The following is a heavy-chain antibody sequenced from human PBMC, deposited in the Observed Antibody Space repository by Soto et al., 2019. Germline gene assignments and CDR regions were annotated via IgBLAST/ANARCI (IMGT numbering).Heavy chain of an antibody. D-gene: IGHD3-22*01. J-gene: IGHJ4*02. Sequence: SETLSLTCTVSGGSISSGGYYWSWIRQHPGKGLEWIGYIYYSGSTYYNPSLKSRVTISVDTSKKQFSLKLSSVTAADTAVYYCARSYYYDSSGYYQSVSYFDYWGQGTLVPVSS. V-gene: IGHV4-31*03. CDR2: IYYSGST. CDR3: ARSYYYDSSGYYQSVSYFDY. CDR1: GGSISSGGYY.